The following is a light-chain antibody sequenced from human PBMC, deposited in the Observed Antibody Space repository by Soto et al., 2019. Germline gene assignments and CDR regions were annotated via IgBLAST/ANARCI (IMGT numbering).Light chain of an antibody. J-gene: IGLJ1*01. CDR3: SSYTTSAPYV. V-gene: IGLV2-14*01. CDR1: SSGVGGYNY. Sequence: SALTQPASVSGSPGQSITISCTGTSSGVGGYNYVSWYQHHPGRAPKLIIYEVTIRPSGVSNRFSGSKSGNTASLTISGLQAEDEAYYYSSSYTTSAPYVFGSGTKLTVL. CDR2: EVT.